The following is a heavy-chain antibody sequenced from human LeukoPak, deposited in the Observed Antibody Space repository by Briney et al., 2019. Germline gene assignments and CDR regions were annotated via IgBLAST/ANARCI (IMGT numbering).Heavy chain of an antibody. CDR1: GFTFSNYG. CDR2: MSGSGSRT. D-gene: IGHD1-26*01. V-gene: IGHV3-23*01. J-gene: IGHJ4*02. Sequence: GGSLRLSCAASGFTFSNYGMSWVRQAPGKGLEWVSAMSGSGSRTYYADSVKGRFTISRDNSKNTLYLQMSSLRVEDTALYYCAKDRVGAILYFDYWGQGTLVTVSS. CDR3: AKDRVGAILYFDY.